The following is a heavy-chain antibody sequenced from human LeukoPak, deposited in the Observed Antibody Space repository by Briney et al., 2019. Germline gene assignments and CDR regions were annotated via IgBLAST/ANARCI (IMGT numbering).Heavy chain of an antibody. CDR1: GFTFSTYA. V-gene: IGHV1-2*02. J-gene: IGHJ4*02. CDR3: ARGSSGPE. Sequence: SCAASGFTFSTYAMHWVRQAPGQGLEWMGWINPNSGGTNYAQKFQGRVTLTGDTSITTAYMELSCLRSDDTAVYYCARGSSGPEWGQGTLVTVSS. CDR2: INPNSGGT. D-gene: IGHD6-19*01.